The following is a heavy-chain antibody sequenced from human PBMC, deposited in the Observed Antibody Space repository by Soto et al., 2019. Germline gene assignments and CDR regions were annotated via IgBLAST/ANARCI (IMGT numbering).Heavy chain of an antibody. J-gene: IGHJ6*03. D-gene: IGHD3-16*01. CDR2: ISWNSGSI. CDR3: AKSGKSFRDYYYYMDV. V-gene: IGHV3-9*01. Sequence: GGSLRLSWAASGLSFDDYAMHWVRQAPGKGLEWVSGISWNSGSIGYADSVKGRFTISRDNAKNSRYLQMNSLRAEDTALYYCAKSGKSFRDYYYYMDVWGKGTTVTVSS. CDR1: GLSFDDYA.